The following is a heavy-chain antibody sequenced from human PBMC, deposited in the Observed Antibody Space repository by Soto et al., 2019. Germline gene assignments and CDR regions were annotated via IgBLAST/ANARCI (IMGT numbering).Heavy chain of an antibody. CDR3: ANYLNPVGDTSPFHY. CDR2: ISGSGAGT. V-gene: IGHV3-23*01. D-gene: IGHD1-26*01. CDR1: GFTFSTYA. J-gene: IGHJ4*02. Sequence: EVQLLESGGGLVQPGGSLRLSCAASGFTFSTYAMTWVRQAPGKGLEWVSAISGSGAGTYYADSVKGRFTISRDNSKNKLYLQMNNLRAKETAVYYCANYLNPVGDTSPFHYWGQGTLVTVSS.